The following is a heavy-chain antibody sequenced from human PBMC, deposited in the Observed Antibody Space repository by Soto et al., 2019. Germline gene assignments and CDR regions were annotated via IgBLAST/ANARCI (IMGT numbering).Heavy chain of an antibody. Sequence: GGSLRLSCAASGFTFSSYAMSWVRQAPGKGLEWVSAISGSGGSTYYADSVKGRFTISRDNSKNTLYLQMNSLRAEDTAVYYCAKGHGYSGYDFRADHFDYWGQGTLVTVSS. CDR1: GFTFSSYA. V-gene: IGHV3-23*01. CDR3: AKGHGYSGYDFRADHFDY. CDR2: ISGSGGST. D-gene: IGHD5-12*01. J-gene: IGHJ4*02.